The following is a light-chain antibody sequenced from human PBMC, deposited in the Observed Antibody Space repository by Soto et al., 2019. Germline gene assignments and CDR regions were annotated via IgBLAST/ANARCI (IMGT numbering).Light chain of an antibody. Sequence: DIVMTQSPDSLAVSLGERATIKCKSSQSVLYSSNNKNYLAWYQHKPGQPPNLLIYWATTRKSGVPDRFSGSGSGTDFTLPISSLQAADVAVYYCQQYYSPTWTFGQGTKVEIK. CDR1: QSVLYSSNNKNY. CDR3: QQYYSPTWT. J-gene: IGKJ1*01. V-gene: IGKV4-1*01. CDR2: WAT.